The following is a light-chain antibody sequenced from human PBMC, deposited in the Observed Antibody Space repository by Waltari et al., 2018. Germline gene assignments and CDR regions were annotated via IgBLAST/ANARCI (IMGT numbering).Light chain of an antibody. CDR2: ASS. CDR1: QSISTY. J-gene: IGKJ3*01. Sequence: DIQMTQSQSSLSASVGDRVTITCRASQSISTYLHWYQQKPGKAPKLLVYASSNFQTGVSSRFSGSGSGTDFTLTISSLEPEDFATYYCQQTYGSPPTFGPGTKVDI. CDR3: QQTYGSPPT. V-gene: IGKV1-39*01.